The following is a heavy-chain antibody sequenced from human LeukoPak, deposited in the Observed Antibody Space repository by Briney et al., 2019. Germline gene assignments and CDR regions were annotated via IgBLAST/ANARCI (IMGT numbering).Heavy chain of an antibody. J-gene: IGHJ4*02. D-gene: IGHD3-10*01. V-gene: IGHV3-7*01. CDR1: GFTFSSYW. Sequence: GGSLRLSCAASGFTFSSYWMSWVRQAPGKGLEWVANIKQDGSEKYYVDSVKGRFTISRDNAKNSLYLQMNSLGAEDTAVYYCARDRRSGGTYGFLGGQGTLVTVSS. CDR2: IKQDGSEK. CDR3: ARDRRSGGTYGFL.